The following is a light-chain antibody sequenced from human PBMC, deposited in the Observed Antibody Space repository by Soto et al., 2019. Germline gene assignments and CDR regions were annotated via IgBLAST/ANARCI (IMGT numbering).Light chain of an antibody. CDR2: EVS. CDR3: SLYTSSSTYV. Sequence: QSVLTQPASVSGSPGQSITISCTGTSSDVGGYNYVSWYQQYPGKAPKVMIYEVSNRPSGVSNRFSGSKSGNTASLTISGLQAEDEADYYCSLYTSSSTYVFGTGTKLTVL. J-gene: IGLJ1*01. CDR1: SSDVGGYNY. V-gene: IGLV2-14*01.